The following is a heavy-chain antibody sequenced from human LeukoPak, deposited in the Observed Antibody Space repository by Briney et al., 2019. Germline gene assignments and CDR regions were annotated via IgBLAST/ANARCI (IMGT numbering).Heavy chain of an antibody. J-gene: IGHJ6*03. Sequence: GGSLRLSCAASGFTVSSNYMSWVRQAPGKGLEWVSVIYSGGSTYYADPVKGRFTISRDNSKNTLYLQMNSLRAEDTAVYYCASRSGYYYYYMDVWGKGTTVTISS. CDR3: ASRSGYYYYYMDV. CDR1: GFTVSSNY. V-gene: IGHV3-53*01. CDR2: IYSGGST.